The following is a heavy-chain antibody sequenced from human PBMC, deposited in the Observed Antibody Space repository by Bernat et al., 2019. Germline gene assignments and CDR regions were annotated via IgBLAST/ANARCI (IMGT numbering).Heavy chain of an antibody. CDR2: ISFDGRIK. CDR3: AKVPSVGLCCGASCYKFYYFMDV. V-gene: IGHV3-30*18. Sequence: QVQLAESGGDVVQPGKSLSLSCAASGFTFSSYGMHWVRQAPGKGLEWVAFISFDGRIKDYADSVKGRFTISRDNSKDTLYLQMSSLRPEDTAVYYWAKVPSVGLCCGASCYKFYYFMDVWGKGSTVTVSS. J-gene: IGHJ6*03. D-gene: IGHD2-2*02. CDR1: GFTFSSYG.